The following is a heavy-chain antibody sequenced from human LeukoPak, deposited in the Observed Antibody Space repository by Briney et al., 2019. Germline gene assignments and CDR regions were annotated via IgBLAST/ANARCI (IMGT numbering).Heavy chain of an antibody. V-gene: IGHV5-51*01. CDR1: GYSFTSYW. CDR2: FNPGNSDT. Sequence: GESLNFSCQGSGYSFTSYWIAWVRQMHGRGLEWMGIFNPGNSDTTYSPSFKGQVTFSDTKSISPAYLKWSSLKASDPAMNSGARRYTIFGEVTSDYWGQGTRVSVSS. D-gene: IGHD3-3*01. CDR3: ARRYTIFGEVTSDY. J-gene: IGHJ4*02.